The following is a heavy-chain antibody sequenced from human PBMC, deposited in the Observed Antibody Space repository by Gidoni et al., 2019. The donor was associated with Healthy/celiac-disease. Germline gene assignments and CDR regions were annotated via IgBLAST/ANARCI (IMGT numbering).Heavy chain of an antibody. D-gene: IGHD3-3*01. J-gene: IGHJ5*02. Sequence: QVQLVQSGAEVKKPGSSVKVSCKASGGTFSSYAISWVRQAPGQGLEWMGGIIPIFGTANYAQKFQGRVTITADESTSTAYMELSSLRSEDTAVYYCARDHYDFWSGYPQYNWFDPWGQGTLVTVSS. CDR1: GGTFSSYA. CDR2: IIPIFGTA. CDR3: ARDHYDFWSGYPQYNWFDP. V-gene: IGHV1-69*01.